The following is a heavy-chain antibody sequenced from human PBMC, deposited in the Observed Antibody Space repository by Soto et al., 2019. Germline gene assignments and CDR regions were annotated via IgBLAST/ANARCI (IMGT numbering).Heavy chain of an antibody. J-gene: IGHJ5*02. V-gene: IGHV1-2*02. D-gene: IGHD6-6*01. CDR1: VDTFSYSS. Sequence: SVKVSCKTSVDTFSYSSMHLVRQAPGEGLEWMGWINLNSGDTNSAQKFQGRVTMTRDTSISTAYMDLRSLRSDDTAVYFCARDRGVAGRRYNWFDPWGQGTLVTVSS. CDR3: ARDRGVAGRRYNWFDP. CDR2: INLNSGDT.